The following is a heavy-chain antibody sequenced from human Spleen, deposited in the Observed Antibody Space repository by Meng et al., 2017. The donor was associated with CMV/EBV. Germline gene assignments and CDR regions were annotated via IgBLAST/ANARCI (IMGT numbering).Heavy chain of an antibody. V-gene: IGHV3-30*04. D-gene: IGHD1-7*01. CDR3: AKDGGSDWNYVSYYFDY. Sequence: AMHWVRQAPGKGLEWVAVISYDGSNKYDGTNKYYADSVKGRFTISRDNSKNTLYLQMNSLRAEDTAVYYCAKDGGSDWNYVSYYFDYWGQGTLVTVSS. J-gene: IGHJ4*02. CDR1: A. CDR2: ISYDGSNKYDGTNK.